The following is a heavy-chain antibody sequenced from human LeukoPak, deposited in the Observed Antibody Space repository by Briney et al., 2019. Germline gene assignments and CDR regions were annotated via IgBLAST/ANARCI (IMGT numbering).Heavy chain of an antibody. J-gene: IGHJ4*02. CDR3: VRSLERFGTRDY. D-gene: IGHD3-10*01. Sequence: GGSLRLSCAASEFIFGAYWMTWVRQAPGKGLEWVANINQAGSEKYYMDSVEGRFTISRDNAKKSLFLQMNSLTAEDTGLYYCVRSLERFGTRDYWGQGTLVTVSS. V-gene: IGHV3-7*01. CDR1: EFIFGAYW. CDR2: INQAGSEK.